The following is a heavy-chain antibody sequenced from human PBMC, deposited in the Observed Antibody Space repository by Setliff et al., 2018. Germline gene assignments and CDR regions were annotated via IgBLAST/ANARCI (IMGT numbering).Heavy chain of an antibody. CDR1: NGSISISDFY. CDR2: SEST. V-gene: IGHV4-39*01. D-gene: IGHD4-17*01. Sequence: PSETLSLTCTVSNGSISISDFYWGWIRQPPGKGLEWIGTSESTYNNPSFKSRLTISVDTSKNQFSLKLSSVTAADTAVYYCARLTTLTTWFELGAFDIWGQGTMVTVSS. J-gene: IGHJ3*02. CDR3: ARLTTLTTWFELGAFDI.